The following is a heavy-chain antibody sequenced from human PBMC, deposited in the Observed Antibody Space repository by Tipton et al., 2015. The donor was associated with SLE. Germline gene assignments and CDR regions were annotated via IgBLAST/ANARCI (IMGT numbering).Heavy chain of an antibody. V-gene: IGHV4-61*02. CDR2: IYTSGST. Sequence: TLSLTCTVSGGSISSGSYYWSWIRQPAGKGLEWIGRIYTSGSTNYNPSLKSRVTISVDRSKNQFSLKLSSVTAADTAVYYCAREGPSTAFDYWGQGTLVTVSS. CDR3: AREGPSTAFDY. D-gene: IGHD4-11*01. CDR1: GGSISSGSYY. J-gene: IGHJ4*02.